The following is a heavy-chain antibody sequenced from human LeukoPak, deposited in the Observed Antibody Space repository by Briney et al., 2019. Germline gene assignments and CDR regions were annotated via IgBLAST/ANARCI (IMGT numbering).Heavy chain of an antibody. CDR2: IIPIFGTA. J-gene: IGHJ4*02. D-gene: IGHD2/OR15-2a*01. CDR1: GGTFSSYA. CDR3: ARVIRGYFDY. V-gene: IGHV1-69*05. Sequence: ASVKVSCKASGGTFSSYAISWVRQAPGQGLEWMGGIIPIFGTANYAQKLQGRVTMTTDTSTSTAYMELRSLRSDDTAVYYCARVIRGYFDYWGQGTLVTVSS.